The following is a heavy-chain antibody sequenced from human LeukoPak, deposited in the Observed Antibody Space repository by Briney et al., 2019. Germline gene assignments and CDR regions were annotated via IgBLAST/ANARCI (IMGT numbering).Heavy chain of an antibody. V-gene: IGHV3-23*01. CDR2: ISGSGGST. Sequence: GALRLSCAASGFTFSSYAMSWVRQAPGKGLEWVSAISGSGGSTYYADSVKGRFTISRDNSKNTLYLQMNSLRAEDTAVYYCAKVWRRPTYYYDSSGYYFDYWGQGTLVTVSS. D-gene: IGHD3-22*01. J-gene: IGHJ4*02. CDR1: GFTFSSYA. CDR3: AKVWRRPTYYYDSSGYYFDY.